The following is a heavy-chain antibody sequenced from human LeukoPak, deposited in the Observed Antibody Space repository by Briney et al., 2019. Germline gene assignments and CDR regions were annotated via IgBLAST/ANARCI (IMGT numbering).Heavy chain of an antibody. CDR2: INPNSGGT. J-gene: IGHJ4*02. Sequence: ASVKVSCKASGYTFTCYYMHWVRQAPGQGLEWMGWINPNSGGTNYAQKFQGRVTMTRDTSISTAYMELSRLRSDDTAVYYCARGLVRGVMPFGYWGQGTLVTVSS. CDR1: GYTFTCYY. D-gene: IGHD3-10*01. CDR3: ARGLVRGVMPFGY. V-gene: IGHV1-2*02.